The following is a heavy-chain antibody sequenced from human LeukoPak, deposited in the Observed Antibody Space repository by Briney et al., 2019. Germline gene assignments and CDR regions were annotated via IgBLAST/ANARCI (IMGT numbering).Heavy chain of an antibody. CDR1: GGSISSGGYS. CDR3: ASMQWLATGFQH. CDR2: INHSGST. J-gene: IGHJ1*01. Sequence: KASETLSLTCTVSGGSISSGGYSWSWIRQPPGKGLEWIGEINHSGSTNYNPSLKSRVTISVDTSKNQFSLKLSSVTAADTAVYYCASMQWLATGFQHWGQGTLVTVSS. V-gene: IGHV4-39*07. D-gene: IGHD6-19*01.